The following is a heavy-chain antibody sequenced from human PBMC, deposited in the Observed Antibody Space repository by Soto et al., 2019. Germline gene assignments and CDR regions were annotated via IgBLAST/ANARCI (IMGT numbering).Heavy chain of an antibody. V-gene: IGHV3-21*01. Sequence: GGSLRLSCAASGFTFSSYSMNWVRQAPGKGLEWVSSISSSSSYIYYADSVKGRFTISRDNAKNTLYLQMNSLRAEDTAVYYCAKGHTVNYDFWSGYLNWFDPWGQGTLVTVSS. CDR1: GFTFSSYS. CDR3: AKGHTVNYDFWSGYLNWFDP. J-gene: IGHJ5*02. D-gene: IGHD3-3*01. CDR2: ISSSSSYI.